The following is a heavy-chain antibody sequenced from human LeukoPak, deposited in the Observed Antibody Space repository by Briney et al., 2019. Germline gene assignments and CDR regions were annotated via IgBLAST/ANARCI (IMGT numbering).Heavy chain of an antibody. CDR2: ISGSGGST. Sequence: GGSLRLSCAASGFTFSSYSMSWVRQAPGKGLEWVSVISGSGGSTYYADSVKGRFTISRDNSKNSLYLQMNSLRAEDTAVYYCAKGVGATPGLGFDYWGQGTLVTVSS. V-gene: IGHV3-23*01. J-gene: IGHJ4*02. D-gene: IGHD1-26*01. CDR3: AKGVGATPGLGFDY. CDR1: GFTFSSYS.